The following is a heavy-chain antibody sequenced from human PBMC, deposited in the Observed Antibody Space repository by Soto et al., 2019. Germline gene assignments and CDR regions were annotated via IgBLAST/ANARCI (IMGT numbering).Heavy chain of an antibody. D-gene: IGHD2-2*01. CDR1: GYGFASYW. CDR3: ARRYCSSASCPRNYYGMDG. Sequence: PGESRKISCKGSGYGFASYWISWVRQMTGEGLEWMGRIDPIDSYTNYSPSFQGHVTISADKSISTAYLQWSSLKASDTAMYYCARRYCSSASCPRNYYGMDGWGQGTTVTVSS. J-gene: IGHJ6*02. CDR2: IDPIDSYT. V-gene: IGHV5-10-1*01.